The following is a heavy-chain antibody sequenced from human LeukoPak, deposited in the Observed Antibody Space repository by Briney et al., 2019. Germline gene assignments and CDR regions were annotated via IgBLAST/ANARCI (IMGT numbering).Heavy chain of an antibody. CDR3: ARGLRAGDFWSGYSSYYFDY. J-gene: IGHJ4*02. CDR2: INHSGST. D-gene: IGHD3-3*01. Sequence: SETLSLTCAVYGGSFSGYHWSWIRQPPGKGLEWIGEINHSGSTNYNPPLKSRVTISVDTSKNQFSLKLSSVTAADTAVYYCARGLRAGDFWSGYSSYYFDYWGQGTLVTVSS. CDR1: GGSFSGYH. V-gene: IGHV4-34*01.